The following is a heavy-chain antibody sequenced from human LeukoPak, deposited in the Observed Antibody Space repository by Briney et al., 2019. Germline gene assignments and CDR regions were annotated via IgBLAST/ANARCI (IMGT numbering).Heavy chain of an antibody. V-gene: IGHV3-53*01. CDR3: ARTVGYGDYHWFDP. Sequence: GGSLRLSCAASGFTVSSNYMSWVRQAPGKGLEWVSVIYSGVSTYYADSVKGRFTISRDNSKNTLYLQMSSLRAEDTAVYYCARTVGYGDYHWFDPWGQGTLVTVSS. CDR1: GFTVSSNY. J-gene: IGHJ5*02. CDR2: IYSGVST. D-gene: IGHD4-17*01.